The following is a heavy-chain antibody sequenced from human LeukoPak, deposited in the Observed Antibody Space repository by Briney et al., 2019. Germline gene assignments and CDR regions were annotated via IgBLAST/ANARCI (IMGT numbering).Heavy chain of an antibody. J-gene: IGHJ5*02. CDR3: ATWGYDILTGINWFDP. CDR1: GYTLTELS. V-gene: IGHV1-24*01. D-gene: IGHD3-9*01. Sequence: ASVKVSCKVSGYTLTELSIHRVRQAPGKGLEWMGGFDPEDGETIYAQKFQGRVTMTEDTSTDTAYMELSSLRSEDTAVYYCATWGYDILTGINWFDPWGQGTLVTVSS. CDR2: FDPEDGET.